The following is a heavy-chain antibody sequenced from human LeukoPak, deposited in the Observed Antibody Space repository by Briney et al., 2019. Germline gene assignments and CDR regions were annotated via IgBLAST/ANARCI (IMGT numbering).Heavy chain of an antibody. CDR3: AKPIYSSGWYSDY. CDR1: GFTFSSYA. CDR2: ISYDGSNK. D-gene: IGHD6-19*01. J-gene: IGHJ4*02. Sequence: GGSLRLSCAASGFTFSSYAMHWVRQAPGKGLEWVAVISYDGSNKYYADSVKGRFTTSRDNSKNTLYLQMNSLRAEDTAVYYCAKPIYSSGWYSDYWGQGTLVTVSS. V-gene: IGHV3-30-3*02.